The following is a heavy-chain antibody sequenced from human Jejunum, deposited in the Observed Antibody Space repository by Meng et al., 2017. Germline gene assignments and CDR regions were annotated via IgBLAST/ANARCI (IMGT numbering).Heavy chain of an antibody. Sequence: VPLQDSGAGLVKPSETLSLTCAVSGCSISSVYWWTWVRQSPGKGLEWIGEIYHSGSTNYNPSLKSRVTISVDKSKNTLYLQMNSLRAEDTAVYYCARDCGYCSGGSCSGCDWYFDLWGRGTLVTVSS. CDR2: IYHSGST. CDR3: ARDCGYCSGGSCSGCDWYFDL. J-gene: IGHJ2*01. CDR1: GCSISSVYW. D-gene: IGHD2-15*01. V-gene: IGHV4-4*02.